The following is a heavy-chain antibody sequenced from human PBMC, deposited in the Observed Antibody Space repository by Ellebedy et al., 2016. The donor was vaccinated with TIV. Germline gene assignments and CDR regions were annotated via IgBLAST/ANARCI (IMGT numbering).Heavy chain of an antibody. V-gene: IGHV3-21*01. CDR1: GFTFSSYS. J-gene: IGHJ5*02. CDR2: ISSSSSYI. Sequence: GESLKISXAASGFTFSSYSMNWVRQAPGKGLEWVSSISSSSSYIYYADSVKGRFTISRDNAKNSLYLQMNSLRAEDTAVYYCARDPRRGDFWSGYYNPWGQGTLVTVSS. CDR3: ARDPRRGDFWSGYYNP. D-gene: IGHD3-3*01.